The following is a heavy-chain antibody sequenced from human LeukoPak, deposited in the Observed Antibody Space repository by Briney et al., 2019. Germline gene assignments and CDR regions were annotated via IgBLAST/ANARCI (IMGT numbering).Heavy chain of an antibody. V-gene: IGHV3-30*04. CDR2: ISSDGTNK. J-gene: IGHJ4*02. CDR1: RFTFRNYA. CDR3: ASAIQGN. Sequence: GGSLRLSCAASRFTFRNYAMHWVRQAPGKGLEWVAVISSDGTNKDYADSVKGRFTISRDNSKNTLYLQMNSLRAEDTAVYYCASAIQGNWGQGTLVTVSS.